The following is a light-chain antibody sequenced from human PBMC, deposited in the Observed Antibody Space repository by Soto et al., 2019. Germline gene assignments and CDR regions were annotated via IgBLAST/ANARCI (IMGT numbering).Light chain of an antibody. V-gene: IGKV4-1*01. J-gene: IGKJ4*01. Sequence: DIVMTQSPDSLTVSLGERATINCKSSQSVLYSSNSKNYLAWYQQKPGQPPKLLIYWSSTRESGVPVRFSGSGSGTDFTLTISSLQAEDVAVYYCQQYYRTPLTFGGGTKVEIK. CDR3: QQYYRTPLT. CDR2: WSS. CDR1: QSVLYSSNSKNY.